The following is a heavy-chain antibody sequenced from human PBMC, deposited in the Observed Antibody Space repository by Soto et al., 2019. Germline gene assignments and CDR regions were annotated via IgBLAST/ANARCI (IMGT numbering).Heavy chain of an antibody. V-gene: IGHV3-23*01. CDR3: AKAYYYDSSGYLPYYFDY. D-gene: IGHD3-22*01. Sequence: GGSRRRSCPASGFTFSSYAMSWVRQAPGKGLEWVSAISGSGGSTYYADSVKGRFTISRDNSKNTLYLQMNSLRAEDTAVYYCAKAYYYDSSGYLPYYFDYWGQGTLVTVSS. CDR1: GFTFSSYA. CDR2: ISGSGGST. J-gene: IGHJ4*02.